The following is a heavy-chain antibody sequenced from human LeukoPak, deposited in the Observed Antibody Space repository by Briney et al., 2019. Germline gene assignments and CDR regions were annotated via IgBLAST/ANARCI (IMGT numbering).Heavy chain of an antibody. CDR1: GFTFSSYA. CDR3: ARDNSGNDDY. J-gene: IGHJ4*02. CDR2: ISYDGSNK. Sequence: GGSLRLSCAASGFTFSSYAMHWVRQAPGKGLEWVAVISYDGSNKYYADSVKGRFTISRDNSKNTLYLQMNSLRAEDTAVYYCARDNSGNDDYWGQGTLVTVSS. D-gene: IGHD1-26*01. V-gene: IGHV3-30*04.